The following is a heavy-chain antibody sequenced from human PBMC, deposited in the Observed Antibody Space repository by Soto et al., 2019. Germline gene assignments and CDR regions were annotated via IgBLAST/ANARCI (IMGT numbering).Heavy chain of an antibody. CDR3: ATDRPAGDIWFGELSPLDAFDI. D-gene: IGHD3-10*01. J-gene: IGHJ3*02. CDR2: ISAYNGNT. Sequence: GASVKVSCKASGYTFTSYGISWVRQAPGQGLEWMGWISAYNGNTNYAQKLQGRVTMTTDTSTSTAYMELSSLRSEDTAVYYCATDRPAGDIWFGELSPLDAFDIWGQGTMVTVSS. CDR1: GYTFTSYG. V-gene: IGHV1-18*01.